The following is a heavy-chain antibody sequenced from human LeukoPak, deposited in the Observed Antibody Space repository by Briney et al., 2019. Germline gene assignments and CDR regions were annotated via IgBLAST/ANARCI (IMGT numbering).Heavy chain of an antibody. CDR1: GGSISSSSYY. Sequence: SETLSLTCTVSGGSISSSSYYWGWIRQPPGKGLEWIGSIYYSGSTYYNPSLKSRVTISVDTSKNQFSLKLSSVTAADTAVYYCARKLAVAETWGLDYWGQGTLVTVSS. J-gene: IGHJ4*02. CDR2: IYYSGST. CDR3: ARKLAVAETWGLDY. D-gene: IGHD6-19*01. V-gene: IGHV4-39*07.